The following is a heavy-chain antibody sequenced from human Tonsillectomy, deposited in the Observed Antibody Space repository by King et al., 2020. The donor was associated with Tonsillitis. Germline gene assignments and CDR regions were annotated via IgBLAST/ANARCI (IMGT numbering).Heavy chain of an antibody. Sequence: VQLVESGAEVKKPGASVKVSCKASGYTFTGYYMHWVRQAPGQGLEWMGWINPNSVGTNYAQKFHGRVTMTRDTSISTAYMELSRLRSDDTAVYYCARDEVVVAAIGYYYSYGMDVWGQGTTVTVSS. CDR2: INPNSVGT. CDR1: GYTFTGYY. D-gene: IGHD2-15*01. J-gene: IGHJ6*02. CDR3: ARDEVVVAAIGYYYSYGMDV. V-gene: IGHV1-2*02.